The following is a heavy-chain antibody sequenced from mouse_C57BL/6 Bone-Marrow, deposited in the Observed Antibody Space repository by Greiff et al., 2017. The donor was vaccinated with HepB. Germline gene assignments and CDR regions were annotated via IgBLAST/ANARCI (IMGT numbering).Heavy chain of an antibody. CDR1: GYSITSGYY. Sequence: EVQLVESGPGLVKPSQSLSLTCSVTGYSITSGYYWNWIRQFPGNKLEWMGYISYDGSNNYNPSLKNRISITRDTSKNQFFLQLNSVTTEDTATYYCARYDYYGSSGYFDVWGTGTTVTVSS. D-gene: IGHD1-1*01. CDR2: ISYDGSN. J-gene: IGHJ1*03. V-gene: IGHV3-6*01. CDR3: ARYDYYGSSGYFDV.